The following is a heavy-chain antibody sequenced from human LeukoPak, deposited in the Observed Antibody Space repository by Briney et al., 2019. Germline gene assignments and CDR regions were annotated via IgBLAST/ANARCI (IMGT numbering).Heavy chain of an antibody. Sequence: GGSLRLSCAASGFIFNSYGMHWVRQAPGKGLEWVAFIRYDGSNKYYADSVKGRFTISRDNSKNTLYLQMNSLRAEDTAVYYCARDSYPDLGIAVASNWFDPWGQGTLVTVSS. D-gene: IGHD6-19*01. CDR2: IRYDGSNK. V-gene: IGHV3-30*02. J-gene: IGHJ5*02. CDR3: ARDSYPDLGIAVASNWFDP. CDR1: GFIFNSYG.